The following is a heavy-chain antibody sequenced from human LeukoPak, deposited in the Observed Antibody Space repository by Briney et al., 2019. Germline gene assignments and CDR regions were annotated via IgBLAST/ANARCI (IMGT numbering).Heavy chain of an antibody. CDR2: IKPDGSEI. V-gene: IGHV3-7*01. D-gene: IGHD3-9*01. CDR3: AKEDYDILTGYPYFDY. CDR1: GFSFSRYW. Sequence: GGSLRLSCAASGFSFSRYWMSWVRQAPVKGLEWVANIKPDGSEIYYVDSVKGRFTISRDNAKNAVYLHMNSLRAEDTAVYYCAKEDYDILTGYPYFDYWGQGTLVTVSS. J-gene: IGHJ4*02.